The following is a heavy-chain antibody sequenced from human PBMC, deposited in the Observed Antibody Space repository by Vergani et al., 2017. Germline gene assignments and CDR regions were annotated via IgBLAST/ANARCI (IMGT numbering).Heavy chain of an antibody. CDR1: GVSVSSTAFY. V-gene: IGHV4-61*02. CDR2: IYGSGNI. CDR3: AREETRTDWLDP. Sequence: QVQLQESGPGLVKPSQTLSLTCSVSGVSVSSTAFYWNWIRQPAGKGLEWSGRIYGSGNINYNPSLERRVTISRDTWKNQFCLKVHCVTAADTAVYYCAREETRTDWLDPWGQGTQVIVSS. J-gene: IGHJ5*02. D-gene: IGHD3/OR15-3a*01.